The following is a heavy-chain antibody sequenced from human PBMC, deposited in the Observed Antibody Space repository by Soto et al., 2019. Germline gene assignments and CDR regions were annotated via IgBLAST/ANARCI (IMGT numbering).Heavy chain of an antibody. Sequence: SETLSLTCTVSGGSISSSSYYWGWIRQPPGKGLEWIGSIYYSGSTYYNPSLKSRVTISVDTSKNQFSLKLSSVTATDTAVYSCASVTMVRGVIRSRRYYFDYWGQGTLVTVSS. J-gene: IGHJ4*02. CDR1: GGSISSSSYY. V-gene: IGHV4-39*01. D-gene: IGHD3-10*01. CDR3: ASVTMVRGVIRSRRYYFDY. CDR2: IYYSGST.